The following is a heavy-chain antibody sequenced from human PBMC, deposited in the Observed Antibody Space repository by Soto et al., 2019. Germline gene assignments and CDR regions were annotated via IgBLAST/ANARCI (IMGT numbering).Heavy chain of an antibody. CDR1: GFKFDDYS. Sequence: PGGSLRLSCATSGFKFDDYSMHWVRQTPRKGLEWVCLISWDGRRTNYADSVRGRFTISRDSSKNSLYLQMNSLRSEDTALYYCTTANYGAYPNWFDSWGHGTLATVSS. CDR2: ISWDGRRT. V-gene: IGHV3-43*01. CDR3: TTANYGAYPNWFDS. D-gene: IGHD4-17*01. J-gene: IGHJ5*01.